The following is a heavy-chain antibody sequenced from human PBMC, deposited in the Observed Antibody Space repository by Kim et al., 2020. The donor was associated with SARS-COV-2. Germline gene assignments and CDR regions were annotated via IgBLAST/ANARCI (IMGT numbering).Heavy chain of an antibody. J-gene: IGHJ4*02. D-gene: IGHD6-19*01. V-gene: IGHV4-39*01. CDR2: T. Sequence: TSYNPPLRSRVTISVDTSKNQFSLTLSSVIAADTAVYYCARLSPQWLVPNWGQGTLVTVSS. CDR3: ARLSPQWLVPN.